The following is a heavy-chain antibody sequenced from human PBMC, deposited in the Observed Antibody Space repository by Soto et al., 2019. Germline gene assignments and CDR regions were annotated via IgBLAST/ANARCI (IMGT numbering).Heavy chain of an antibody. CDR1: GFTFDDYA. J-gene: IGHJ6*02. V-gene: IGHV3-9*01. CDR3: AKDATTVNPYGMDV. Sequence: LRLSCAASGFTFDDYAMHWVRQAPGKGLEWVSGISWNSGSIGYADSVKGRFTISRDNAKNSLYLQMNSLRAEDTALYYCAKDATTVNPYGMDVWGQGTTVTVSS. CDR2: ISWNSGSI. D-gene: IGHD4-17*01.